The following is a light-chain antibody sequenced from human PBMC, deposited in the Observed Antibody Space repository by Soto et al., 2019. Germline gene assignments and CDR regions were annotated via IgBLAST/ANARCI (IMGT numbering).Light chain of an antibody. CDR3: QQYDNYPLT. V-gene: IGKV1-5*03. J-gene: IGKJ4*01. Sequence: DTQMTQSPSTLSASVGDRVTITCRASQSINSWLAWYQQKPGKAPKLLIYKASTLQSGVPSTFSGRGSGTEFTLTISSLQPDDFATYYCQQYDNYPLTFGGGTRVEIK. CDR1: QSINSW. CDR2: KAS.